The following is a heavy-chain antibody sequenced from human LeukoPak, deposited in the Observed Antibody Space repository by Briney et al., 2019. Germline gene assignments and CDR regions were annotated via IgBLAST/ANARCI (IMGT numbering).Heavy chain of an antibody. Sequence: SETLSLTCAVSGGSISSGGYSWSWIRQPPGKGLEWIGYIYHNGSTYYNPSLKSRVTISVDRSKNQFSLKLSSVTAADTAVYYCARDGGYYYDSSGYDYWGQGTLVTVSS. CDR2: IYHNGST. J-gene: IGHJ4*02. CDR3: ARDGGYYYDSSGYDY. CDR1: GGSISSGGYS. D-gene: IGHD3-22*01. V-gene: IGHV4-30-2*01.